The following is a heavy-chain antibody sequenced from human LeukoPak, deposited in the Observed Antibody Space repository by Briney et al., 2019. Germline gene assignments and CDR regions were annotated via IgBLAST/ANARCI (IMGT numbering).Heavy chain of an antibody. CDR1: GFNLRDYW. CDR2: LGTDGTYT. V-gene: IGHV3-74*01. Sequence: SGGSLRLSCAASGFNLRDYWMHWVRQAPGKGLVWVSRLGTDGTYTNYADSVKGRCTISRDNAKNTLYLQMDRLRAEDTAFYYCVRDPSNSGNWFDLWGQGNLVTVSS. J-gene: IGHJ5*02. CDR3: VRDPSNSGNWFDL. D-gene: IGHD4-11*01.